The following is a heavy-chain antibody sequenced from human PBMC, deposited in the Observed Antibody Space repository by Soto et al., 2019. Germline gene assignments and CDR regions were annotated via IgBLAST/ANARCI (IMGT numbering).Heavy chain of an antibody. Sequence: GGSLRLSCVGTGFMFNRFSMSWVRQAPGKGPEWVSGTTGNGDATDYAESVKGRFIISRDNSKNTLYLQMSSLRAEDTAIYYCAKAKNDYNWDNRPPFDYWGQGNLVTVSS. J-gene: IGHJ4*02. CDR3: AKAKNDYNWDNRPPFDY. D-gene: IGHD1-20*01. V-gene: IGHV3-23*01. CDR2: TTGNGDAT. CDR1: GFMFNRFS.